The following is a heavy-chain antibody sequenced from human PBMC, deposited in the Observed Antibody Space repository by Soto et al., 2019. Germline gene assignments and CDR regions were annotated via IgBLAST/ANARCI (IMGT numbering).Heavy chain of an antibody. J-gene: IGHJ4*02. Sequence: SVKVSCKASGGTISGYTISWVRQAPGQGLEWMGRIIPILGIANYAQKFQGRVTITADKSTSTAYMELSSLRSEDTAVYYCARDCSGGSCYSGLSHYWGQGTLVTVSS. D-gene: IGHD2-15*01. V-gene: IGHV1-69*04. CDR2: IIPILGIA. CDR1: GGTISGYT. CDR3: ARDCSGGSCYSGLSHY.